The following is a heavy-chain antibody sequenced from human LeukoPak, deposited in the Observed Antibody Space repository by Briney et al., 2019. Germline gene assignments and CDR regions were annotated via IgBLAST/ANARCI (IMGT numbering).Heavy chain of an antibody. CDR1: GGSISSYY. J-gene: IGHJ6*02. V-gene: IGHV4-59*08. Sequence: SETLSLTCTVSGGSISSYYWSWIRQPPGKGVEWIGYIYYSGSTNYNPSLKSRVTISVDTSKNQFSLKLSSVTAADTAVYYCARLSAEYYDFWSGENYYYGMDVWGQGTTVTVSS. D-gene: IGHD3-3*01. CDR2: IYYSGST. CDR3: ARLSAEYYDFWSGENYYYGMDV.